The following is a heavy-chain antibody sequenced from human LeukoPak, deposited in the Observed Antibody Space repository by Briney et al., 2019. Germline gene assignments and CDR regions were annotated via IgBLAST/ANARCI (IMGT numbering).Heavy chain of an antibody. CDR1: GYTFTSYD. CDR2: MNPNSGNT. Sequence: ASVKVSCKASGYTFTSYDINWVRQATRQGLEWMGWMNPNSGNTGYAQKFQGRVTMTRNTSISTAYMELSSLRSEDTAVYYCARGNDFWSGYPNFDYWGQGTLATVSS. D-gene: IGHD3-3*01. CDR3: ARGNDFWSGYPNFDY. J-gene: IGHJ4*02. V-gene: IGHV1-8*01.